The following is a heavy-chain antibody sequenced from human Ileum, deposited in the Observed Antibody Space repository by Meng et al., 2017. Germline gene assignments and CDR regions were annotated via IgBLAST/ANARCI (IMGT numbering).Heavy chain of an antibody. CDR3: AKGNGWFYF. Sequence: SETLSLTCTVSGDSMSNSYWSWVRQPPGKGLEWNGYIYSTGSTNYNPSLKSRVTISLDTSKKQFSLFLTSVTAADPAVYYCAKGNGWFYFWGQGTLVTVSS. CDR2: IYSTGST. CDR1: GDSMSNSY. D-gene: IGHD2-8*01. J-gene: IGHJ5*01. V-gene: IGHV4-59*01.